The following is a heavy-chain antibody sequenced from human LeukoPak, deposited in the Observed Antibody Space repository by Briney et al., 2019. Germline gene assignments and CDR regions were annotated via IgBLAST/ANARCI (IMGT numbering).Heavy chain of an antibody. V-gene: IGHV3-30*02. Sequence: GGSLRLSCAASGFTFSSYGMHWVRQAPGKGLEWVAFIRYDGSNKYYADSVKGRFTISRDNSYNTVSLQMNSLRDEDTGVYYCARGWGSGTSAPQHWGQGTLVIVSS. CDR1: GFTFSSYG. J-gene: IGHJ1*01. CDR2: IRYDGSNK. CDR3: ARGWGSGTSAPQH. D-gene: IGHD3-10*01.